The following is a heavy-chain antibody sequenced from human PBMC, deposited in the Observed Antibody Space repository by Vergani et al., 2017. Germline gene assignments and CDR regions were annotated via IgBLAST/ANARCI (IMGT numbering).Heavy chain of an antibody. V-gene: IGHV4-38-2*01. CDR1: GYSISSGYY. D-gene: IGHD2-2*01. CDR3: ARGQAGYCSSTSCSSYYYYGMDV. CDR2: INHSGST. Sequence: QVQLQESGPGLVKPSETLSLTCAVSGYSISSGYYWGWIRQPPGKGLEWIGEINHSGSTNYNPSLKSRVTISVDTSKNQFSLKLSSVTAADTAVYYCARGQAGYCSSTSCSSYYYYGMDVWGQGTTVTVSS. J-gene: IGHJ6*02.